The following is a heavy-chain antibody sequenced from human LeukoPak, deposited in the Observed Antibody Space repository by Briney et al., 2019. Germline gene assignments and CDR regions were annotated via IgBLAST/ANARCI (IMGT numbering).Heavy chain of an antibody. CDR2: IRFDGNKT. CDR1: GFTFNHHG. Sequence: PGGSLRLSCAASGFTFNHHGMHWVRQAPGKGLAWVSFIRFDGNKTYYADSVKGRVTISRDNSKNMLFLQMNGLRAEDTAVYYCAKDFYYDSSGFYSYYMDVWGKGTTVTISS. J-gene: IGHJ6*03. CDR3: AKDFYYDSSGFYSYYMDV. D-gene: IGHD3-22*01. V-gene: IGHV3-30*02.